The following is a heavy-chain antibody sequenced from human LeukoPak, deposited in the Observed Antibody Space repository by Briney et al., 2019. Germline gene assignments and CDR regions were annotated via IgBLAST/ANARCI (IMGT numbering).Heavy chain of an antibody. CDR2: ISGGGGTT. J-gene: IGHJ4*02. V-gene: IGHV3-23*01. D-gene: IGHD1-26*01. CDR3: AKGYSGSYLDY. Sequence: PGGSLRLSCAASGFTFSSCAMTWVRQAPGKGLEWVSVISGGGGTTYYADSVKGRFTISRDSSENTLYLRMNSLRAEDTAVYYCAKGYSGSYLDYWGQGTLVTVSS. CDR1: GFTFSSCA.